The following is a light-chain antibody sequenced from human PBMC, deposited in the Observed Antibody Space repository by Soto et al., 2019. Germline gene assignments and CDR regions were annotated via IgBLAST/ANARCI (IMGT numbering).Light chain of an antibody. CDR3: QQTYSTPLT. CDR2: AAS. J-gene: IGKJ4*01. V-gene: IGKV1-39*01. Sequence: DIRMTQSPSSLSASVGGRVAISCRASHYISTYLNWYQQRPGKAPKLLIYAASSLQSGVPSRFSGSGSGTDFTLTISSLQPEDFATYYCQQTYSTPLTFGGGTKVEIK. CDR1: HYISTY.